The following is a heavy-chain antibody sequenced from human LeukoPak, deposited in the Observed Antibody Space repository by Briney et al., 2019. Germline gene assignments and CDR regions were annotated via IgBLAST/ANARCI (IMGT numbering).Heavy chain of an antibody. J-gene: IGHJ6*03. D-gene: IGHD3-22*01. Sequence: KPSETLSLTCAVYGGSFSGYYWSWIRQPPGKGLEWIGEINHSGSTNYNPPLKSRVTISVDTSKNQFSLKLSSVTAADTAVYYCARGAIYYYDSSGYYPLYYYYYMDVWGKGTTVTVSS. V-gene: IGHV4-34*01. CDR3: ARGAIYYYDSSGYYPLYYYYYMDV. CDR1: GGSFSGYY. CDR2: INHSGST.